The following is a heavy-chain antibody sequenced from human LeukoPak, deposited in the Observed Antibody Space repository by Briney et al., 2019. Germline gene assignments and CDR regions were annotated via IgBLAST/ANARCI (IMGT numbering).Heavy chain of an antibody. CDR2: INWNGGST. CDR3: ARDSIAAAGANWFDP. V-gene: IGHV3-20*04. CDR1: GFTFDDYG. J-gene: IGHJ5*02. Sequence: TGGSLRLSCAASGFTFDDYGMSWVRQAPGKGLEWVSGINWNGGSTGYADSVKGRFTISRDNAKNSLYLQINSLRAEDTALYYCARDSIAAAGANWFDPWGQGTLVTVSS. D-gene: IGHD6-13*01.